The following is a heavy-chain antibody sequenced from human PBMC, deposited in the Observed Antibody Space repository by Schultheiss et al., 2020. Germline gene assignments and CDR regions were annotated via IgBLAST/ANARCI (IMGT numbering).Heavy chain of an antibody. Sequence: SETLSLTCTVSGGSISSGGYSWSWIRQPPGKGLEWIGDIYYSGSTYYNPSLKSRVTMSEDTSKNQLSLKLSSVTAVDTAVYYCAREGIKLWFFDYWGQGSLVTVSS. V-gene: IGHV4-30-4*07. J-gene: IGHJ4*02. CDR1: GGSISSGGYS. D-gene: IGHD5-18*01. CDR2: IYYSGST. CDR3: AREGIKLWFFDY.